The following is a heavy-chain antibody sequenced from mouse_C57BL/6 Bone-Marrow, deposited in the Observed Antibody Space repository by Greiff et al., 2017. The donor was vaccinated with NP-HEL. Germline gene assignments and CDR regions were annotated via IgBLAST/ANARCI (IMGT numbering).Heavy chain of an antibody. V-gene: IGHV1-72*01. CDR1: GYTFTSYW. CDR2: IDPNSGGT. D-gene: IGHD2-2*01. J-gene: IGHJ1*03. CDR3: ARSRWLPWYFDV. Sequence: QVQLQQPGAELVKPGASVKLSCNSSGYTFTSYWMHWVKQRPGRGLEWIGRIDPNSGGTKYNEKFKSKATLTVDKPSSTAYMQLSSLTSEDSAVYYCARSRWLPWYFDVWGTGTTVTVSS.